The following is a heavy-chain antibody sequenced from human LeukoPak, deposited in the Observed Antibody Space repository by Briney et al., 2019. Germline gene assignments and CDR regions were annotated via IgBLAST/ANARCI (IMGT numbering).Heavy chain of an antibody. D-gene: IGHD6-6*01. CDR2: ISSSGSPI. V-gene: IGHV3-48*04. Sequence: GGSLRLSCAASGFTFSNYPMNWVRQAPGKGLEWVSYISSSGSPIYYADSVRGRFTISRDNAKNSLYLQMNSLRAEDTAVYYCARDLVSYSSSPLHWGQGTLVTVSS. J-gene: IGHJ4*02. CDR1: GFTFSNYP. CDR3: ARDLVSYSSSPLH.